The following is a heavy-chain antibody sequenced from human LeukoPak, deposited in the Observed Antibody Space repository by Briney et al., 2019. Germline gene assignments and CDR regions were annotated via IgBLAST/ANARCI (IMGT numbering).Heavy chain of an antibody. J-gene: IGHJ6*02. CDR2: ICNSGGST. CDR1: GFTFSSYA. CDR3: ARVEAYCGGDCYSTFDYYYYGMDV. V-gene: IGHV3-23*01. Sequence: GGSLRLSCAASGFTFSSYAMSWVRQAPGKGLEWVSVICNSGGSTFYADSVKGRFTISRDNSKNTLYLQMNSLRSEDTAVYYCARVEAYCGGDCYSTFDYYYYGMDVWGQGTTVTVSS. D-gene: IGHD2-21*02.